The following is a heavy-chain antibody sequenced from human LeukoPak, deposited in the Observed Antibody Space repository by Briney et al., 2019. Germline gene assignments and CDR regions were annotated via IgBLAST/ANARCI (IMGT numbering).Heavy chain of an antibody. V-gene: IGHV3-7*01. Sequence: GGSLRLSCVASGFTFSNYWMSWVRQAPGKGLEWVANIKEDGSEKYYVDSVKGRFTMSRDNAKISPYLQMNSLRAEDTAVYYCASRIAAAARGNYWGQGTLVTVSS. J-gene: IGHJ4*02. CDR3: ASRIAAAARGNY. D-gene: IGHD6-13*01. CDR1: GFTFSNYW. CDR2: IKEDGSEK.